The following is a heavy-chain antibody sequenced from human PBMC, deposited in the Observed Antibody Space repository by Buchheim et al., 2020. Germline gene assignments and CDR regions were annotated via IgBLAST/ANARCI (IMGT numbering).Heavy chain of an antibody. D-gene: IGHD5-12*01. J-gene: IGHJ5*02. Sequence: QVQLQESGPGLVKPSQTLSLTCTVSGGSISSGDYYWSWIRQPPGKGLEWIGYIYRSGSAYYNPSLKSRLTISVETSKNQFSLKLNSVTAADTALYYCARVGRGYSGYDPHNWFDPWGQGTL. CDR3: ARVGRGYSGYDPHNWFDP. CDR2: IYRSGSA. V-gene: IGHV4-30-4*01. CDR1: GGSISSGDYY.